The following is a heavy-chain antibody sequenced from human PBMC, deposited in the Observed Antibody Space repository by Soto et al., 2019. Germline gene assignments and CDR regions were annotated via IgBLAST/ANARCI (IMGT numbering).Heavy chain of an antibody. J-gene: IGHJ4*02. CDR3: ARGTSWQLPFDY. CDR2: ISYSGST. D-gene: IGHD6-13*01. Sequence: PSETLSLTCAVYGGSFSGYYWSWIRQPPGKRLEWIGYISYSGSTDYNPSLKSRVTISGDTSKNQFSLKVSSVTAADTAVYYCARGTSWQLPFDYWGQGTLVTV. V-gene: IGHV4-59*01. CDR1: GGSFSGYY.